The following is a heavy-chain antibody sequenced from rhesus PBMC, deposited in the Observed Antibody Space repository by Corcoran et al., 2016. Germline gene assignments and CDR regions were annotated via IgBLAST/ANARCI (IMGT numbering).Heavy chain of an antibody. J-gene: IGHJ4*01. CDR3: ARRGSSYYFDY. CDR1: GYTVTRYS. D-gene: IGHD4-29*01. CDR2: FTPLNGNT. V-gene: IGHV1-200*01. Sequence: QVQLVQSGAEVKKPGASVKLSCKASGYTVTRYSRNWGRQAPGQGLEWMGWFTPLNGNTGYAQNFQGRVTMTKDTYTSAAYMELSSLRSEDTAVYYCARRGSSYYFDYWGQVVLVTVSS.